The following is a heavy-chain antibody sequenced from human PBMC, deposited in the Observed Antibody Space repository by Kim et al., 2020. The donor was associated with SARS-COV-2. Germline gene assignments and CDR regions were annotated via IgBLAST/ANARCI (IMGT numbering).Heavy chain of an antibody. CDR3: ARALSSGWRHFRDAFDI. V-gene: IGHV3-33*05. J-gene: IGHJ3*02. CDR1: GFTFSSYG. Sequence: GGSLRLSCAASGFTFSSYGMHWVRQAPGKGLEWVAVISYDGSNKYYADSVKGRFTISRDNSKNTLYLQMNSLRAEDTAVYYCARALSSGWRHFRDAFDIWGQGTMVTVSS. CDR2: ISYDGSNK. D-gene: IGHD6-19*01.